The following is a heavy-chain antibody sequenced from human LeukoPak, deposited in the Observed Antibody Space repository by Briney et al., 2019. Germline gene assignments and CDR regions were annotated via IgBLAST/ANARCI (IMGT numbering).Heavy chain of an antibody. J-gene: IGHJ5*02. CDR3: ARAKGVGATTSQFDP. CDR2: ISAYNGNT. D-gene: IGHD1-26*01. CDR1: GYTFTSYG. Sequence: ASVKVSCKASGYTFTSYGISWVRQAPGQGLEWMGWISAYNGNTNYAQKLQGRVTMTTDTSTSTAYMELSSLRSEDTAVYYCARAKGVGATTSQFDPWGQGTLVTVSS. V-gene: IGHV1-18*01.